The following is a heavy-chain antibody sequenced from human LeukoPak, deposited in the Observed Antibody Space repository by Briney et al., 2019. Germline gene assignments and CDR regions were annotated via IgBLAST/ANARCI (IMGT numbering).Heavy chain of an antibody. CDR2: IRYEGSNE. J-gene: IGHJ4*02. V-gene: IGHV3-30*02. CDR3: AKVYGVAGIDY. D-gene: IGHD6-19*01. Sequence: GGSLRLSCAASGFTFSSYGMYWVRQAPGKGLEWVAFIRYEGSNEYYADSEKGRFTISRDNSKNTLYLQMNSLRGEDTAVYYCAKVYGVAGIDYWGQGTLVTVSS. CDR1: GFTFSSYG.